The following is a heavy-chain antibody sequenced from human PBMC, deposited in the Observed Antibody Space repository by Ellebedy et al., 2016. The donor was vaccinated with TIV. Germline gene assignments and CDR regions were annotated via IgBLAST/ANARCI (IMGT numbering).Heavy chain of an antibody. CDR3: ARGSGAFDP. V-gene: IGHV4-30-2*01. J-gene: IGHJ5*02. Sequence: MPSETLSLTCAVSGGSISSGGYPWSWLRPPPGKGLEWIWFIHHSGNTYYNPSLQSRVTMSVDRSKNEMSLRVTSVTAADTALYYCARGSGAFDPWGQGTQVTVSS. D-gene: IGHD1-26*01. CDR2: IHHSGNT. CDR1: GGSISSGGYP.